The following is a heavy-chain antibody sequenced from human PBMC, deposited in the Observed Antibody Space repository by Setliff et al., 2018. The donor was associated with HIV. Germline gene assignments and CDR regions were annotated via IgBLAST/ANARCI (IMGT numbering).Heavy chain of an antibody. CDR2: ITHSGNN. CDR1: GYSISSDYH. D-gene: IGHD5-18*01. J-gene: IGHJ4*02. CDR3: ARTKAYTVMGFDY. V-gene: IGHV4-38-2*01. Sequence: LSLTCVVSGYSISSDYHWAWVRQFPGKGLEWIGSITHSGNNWLNPSLKGRVNLSVQTSKDQFTLNLSSVTAADTAVYYCARTKAYTVMGFDYWGQGTLVTVSS.